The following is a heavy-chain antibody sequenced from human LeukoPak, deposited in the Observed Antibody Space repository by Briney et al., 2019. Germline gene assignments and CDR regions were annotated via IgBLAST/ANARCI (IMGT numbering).Heavy chain of an antibody. D-gene: IGHD2-15*01. CDR3: ARDREWSYCSGGSCYPYYFDY. CDR1: GGTFSSYA. J-gene: IGHJ4*02. CDR2: IIPIFGTA. V-gene: IGHV1-69*13. Sequence: ASVKVSCKASGGTFSSYAISWVRQAPGRGLEWMGGIIPIFGTANYAQKFQGRVTITADESTSTAYMELSSLRSEDTAVYYCARDREWSYCSGGSCYPYYFDYWGQGTLVTVSS.